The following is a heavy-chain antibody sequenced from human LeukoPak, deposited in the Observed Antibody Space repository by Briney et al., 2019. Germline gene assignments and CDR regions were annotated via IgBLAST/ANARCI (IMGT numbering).Heavy chain of an antibody. J-gene: IGHJ4*02. V-gene: IGHV3-23*01. Sequence: PGGSLRLSCAASGFTFSSYAMSWVRQAPGRGLGWVSAISGSGGSTYYADSVKGRFTISRDNSKNTLYLQMNSLRAEDTAVYYCAKGTDRHYYDSSGYYFDYWGQGTLVTVSS. CDR2: ISGSGGST. D-gene: IGHD3-22*01. CDR1: GFTFSSYA. CDR3: AKGTDRHYYDSSGYYFDY.